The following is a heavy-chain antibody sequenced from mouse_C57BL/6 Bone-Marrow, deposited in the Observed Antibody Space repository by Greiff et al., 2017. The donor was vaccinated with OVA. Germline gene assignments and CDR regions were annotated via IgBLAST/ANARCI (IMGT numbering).Heavy chain of an antibody. J-gene: IGHJ2*01. CDR1: GYTFTSYG. D-gene: IGHD2-10*01. V-gene: IGHV1-81*01. Sequence: VQLQESGAELARPGASVKLSCKASGYTFTSYGISWVKQRTGQGLEWIGEIYPRSGNTYYNEKFKGKATLTADKSSSTAYMELRSLTSEDSAVYFCARTPYYYYFDYWGQGTTLTVSS. CDR2: IYPRSGNT. CDR3: ARTPYYYYFDY.